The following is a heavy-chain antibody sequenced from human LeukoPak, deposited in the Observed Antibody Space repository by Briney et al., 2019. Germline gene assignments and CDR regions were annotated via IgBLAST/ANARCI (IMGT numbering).Heavy chain of an antibody. CDR3: ARGQNIVLMVYARPFGAFDI. V-gene: IGHV4-34*01. Sequence: PSETLSLTCAVYGGSFSGYYWSWIRQPPGKGLEWIGEINHSGSTNYNLSLKSRVTISVDTSKNQFSLKLSSVTAADTAVYYCARGQNIVLMVYARPFGAFDIWGQGTMVTVSS. CDR1: GGSFSGYY. D-gene: IGHD2-8*01. CDR2: INHSGST. J-gene: IGHJ3*02.